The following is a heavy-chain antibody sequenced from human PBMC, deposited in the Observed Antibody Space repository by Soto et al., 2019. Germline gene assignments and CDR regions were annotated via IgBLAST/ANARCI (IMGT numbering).Heavy chain of an antibody. D-gene: IGHD6-19*01. CDR2: VSYDGSDK. Sequence: VQLVESGGGLVQPGGSLRLSCAASGFTFSSYPIHWVRQAPGKGLEWVAVVSYDGSDKYYADSVKGRFTISRDNSKNTLSLQMDSLRPEDTAVYYCARDRIAVSGGLDYWGQGTLVAVSS. J-gene: IGHJ4*02. V-gene: IGHV3-30-3*01. CDR1: GFTFSSYP. CDR3: ARDRIAVSGGLDY.